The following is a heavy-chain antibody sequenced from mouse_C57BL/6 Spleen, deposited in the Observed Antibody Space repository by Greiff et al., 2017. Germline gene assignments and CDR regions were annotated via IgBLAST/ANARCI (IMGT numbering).Heavy chain of an antibody. CDR1: GYSFTGYY. CDR3: ARDDYDVYYAMDY. V-gene: IGHV1-42*01. J-gene: IGHJ4*01. CDR2: INPSTGGT. D-gene: IGHD2-4*01. Sequence: VQLQQSGPELVKPGASVKISCKASGYSFTGYYMNWVKQSPEKSLEWIGEINPSTGGTNYNEKFKGKATLTADKSSSTAYMQLSSLTSEDSAVYFCARDDYDVYYAMDYWGQGTSVTVSS.